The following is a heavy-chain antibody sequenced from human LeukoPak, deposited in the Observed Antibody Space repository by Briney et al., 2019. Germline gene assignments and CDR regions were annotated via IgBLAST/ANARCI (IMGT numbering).Heavy chain of an antibody. Sequence: PGGALRLSCAPSGFTFTASTMHWVRHAPRKGLEWVARISNDGSNKYYTDSVKGRFTISRDSSKSTVYLQMISLGTEGTGLYYCARGFDTNAFDIWGQGTLVTVSS. J-gene: IGHJ3*02. CDR2: ISNDGSNK. D-gene: IGHD3-3*01. CDR3: ARGFDTNAFDI. CDR1: GFTFTAST. V-gene: IGHV3-30*04.